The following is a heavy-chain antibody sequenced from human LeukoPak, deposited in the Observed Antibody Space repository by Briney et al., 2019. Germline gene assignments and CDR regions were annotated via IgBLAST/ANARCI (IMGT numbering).Heavy chain of an antibody. V-gene: IGHV3-49*04. Sequence: GGSLRLSCRSSGFTFGDYVMTWVRQAPGKGLEWVGFIRSKVYGGTTEYAASVKGRFIISRDDSKSIAYLQMNSLETEDTAVYYCTRDYGGFDYWCQGTLVTVSS. CDR3: TRDYGGFDY. J-gene: IGHJ4*02. CDR1: GFTFGDYV. CDR2: IRSKVYGGTT. D-gene: IGHD4-23*01.